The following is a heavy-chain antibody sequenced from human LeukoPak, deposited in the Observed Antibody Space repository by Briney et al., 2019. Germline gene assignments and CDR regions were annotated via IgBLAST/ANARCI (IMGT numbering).Heavy chain of an antibody. Sequence: GESLQIFSNGSGYIFTSYWIGWVRQMPGKGLEWMGIIYPGDSDTRYSPSFQGQVTISADKSISTAYLQWSSLKASDTAMYYCAREVPYGGNDNWYDPWGQGTLVTVSS. CDR1: GYIFTSYW. J-gene: IGHJ5*02. D-gene: IGHD4/OR15-4a*01. V-gene: IGHV5-51*01. CDR2: IYPGDSDT. CDR3: AREVPYGGNDNWYDP.